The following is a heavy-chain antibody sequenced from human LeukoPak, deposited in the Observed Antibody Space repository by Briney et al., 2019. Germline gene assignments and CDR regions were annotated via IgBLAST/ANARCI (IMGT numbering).Heavy chain of an antibody. V-gene: IGHV4-31*03. D-gene: IGHD3-22*01. J-gene: IGHJ4*02. Sequence: SQTLSLTRTVSGGSISSGGYYWSWIRQHPGKGLEWIGYIYYSGSTYYNPSLKSRVTISVDTSKNQFSLKLSSVTAADTAVYYCASYSGRYDSSGYYYGHVFDYWGQGTLVTVSS. CDR2: IYYSGST. CDR3: ASYSGRYDSSGYYYGHVFDY. CDR1: GGSISSGGYY.